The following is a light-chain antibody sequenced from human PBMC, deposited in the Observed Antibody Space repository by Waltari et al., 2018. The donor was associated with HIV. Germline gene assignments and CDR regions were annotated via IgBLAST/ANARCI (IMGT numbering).Light chain of an antibody. Sequence: QSVVTQPPSVSGTPGQTVTISCSGSTSNIGIKTVNWYQHLPGTAPKRLIYGNYQRPSGVPGRFSASNSGTSSSLAISGLQSEDEADYYCASWEASLNGWVFGGGTKLTVL. CDR1: TSNIGIKT. J-gene: IGLJ3*02. V-gene: IGLV1-44*01. CDR2: GNY. CDR3: ASWEASLNGWV.